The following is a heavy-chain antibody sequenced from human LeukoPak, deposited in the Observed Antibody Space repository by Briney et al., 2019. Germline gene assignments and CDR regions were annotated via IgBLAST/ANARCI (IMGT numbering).Heavy chain of an antibody. CDR2: IYYSGST. Sequence: SETLSLTCTVSGGSISSYYWSWIRQPPGKGLEWIGYIYYSGSTNYNPSLKSRVTISVDTSKNQFSLKLSSVTAADTAVYYCARDYGITMVRGAPRPYYYYGMDVWGKGTTDTVSS. D-gene: IGHD3-10*01. CDR1: GGSISSYY. V-gene: IGHV4-59*01. J-gene: IGHJ6*04. CDR3: ARDYGITMVRGAPRPYYYYGMDV.